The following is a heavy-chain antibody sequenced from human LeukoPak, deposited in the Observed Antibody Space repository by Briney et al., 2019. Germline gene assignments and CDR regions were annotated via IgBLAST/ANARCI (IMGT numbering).Heavy chain of an antibody. CDR3: ARDTCGCGSGWHLYWYFDL. CDR1: GFTFSDYA. D-gene: IGHD6-19*01. Sequence: GGSLRLSCAASGFTFSDYAMHWVRQAPGKELEYVSAISSNGGSIHYANSMKGRFTISRDNSKNTLYLQMDSLRAEDMAVYYCARDTCGCGSGWHLYWYFDLWGRGTLVTVSS. CDR2: ISSNGGSI. V-gene: IGHV3-64*01. J-gene: IGHJ2*01.